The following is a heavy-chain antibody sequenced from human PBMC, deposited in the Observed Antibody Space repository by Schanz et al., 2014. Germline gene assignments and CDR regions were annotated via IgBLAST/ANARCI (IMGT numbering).Heavy chain of an antibody. CDR3: ARDGGRDGYNLAFDV. J-gene: IGHJ3*01. CDR1: GFTFSNYG. V-gene: IGHV3-NL1*01. D-gene: IGHD5-12*01. Sequence: VQLVESGGGVVQPGGSLRLSCAASGFTFSNYGMHWVRQAPGKGLEWVSSIYINSGSTNYADSVKGRFIISRDSSKNTLFLQMNSLRAEDTAVYFCARDGGRDGYNLAFDVWGQGTLVTVSS. CDR2: IYINSGST.